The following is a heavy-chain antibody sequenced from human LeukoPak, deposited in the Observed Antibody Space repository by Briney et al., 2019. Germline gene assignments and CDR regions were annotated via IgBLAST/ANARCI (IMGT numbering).Heavy chain of an antibody. CDR2: ISSSGSTK. Sequence: GGSLRLSCAASGFTFSSYEMNWVRQAPGKGLEWVSYISSSGSTKYYADSMKGRFTISRDNAKKSLYLQMNSLRAEDTAVYYCARGDPDISFGVAGEAFDIWGQGTMVTVSS. CDR1: GFTFSSYE. J-gene: IGHJ3*02. D-gene: IGHD3-3*01. V-gene: IGHV3-48*03. CDR3: ARGDPDISFGVAGEAFDI.